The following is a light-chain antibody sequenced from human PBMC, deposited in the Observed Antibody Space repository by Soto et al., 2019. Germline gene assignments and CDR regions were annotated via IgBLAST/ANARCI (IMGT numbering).Light chain of an antibody. V-gene: IGKV3-11*01. CDR2: DTS. CDR3: QHRINWPLT. J-gene: IGKJ4*01. Sequence: EIVLTQSPATLSLSPGERATLSCRASQSISSYLAWYQQKPGQAPRLLIYDTSNRATGIPDRFSGSGSGTDFTLTITSLEPEDFAVYYCQHRINWPLTFVGGTKVEIK. CDR1: QSISSY.